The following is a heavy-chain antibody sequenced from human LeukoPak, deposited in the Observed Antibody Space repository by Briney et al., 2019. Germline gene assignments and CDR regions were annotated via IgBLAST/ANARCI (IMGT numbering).Heavy chain of an antibody. CDR1: GFTFSDYY. Sequence: GGSLRLSCAASGFTFSDYYINWIRQAPGKGLEWISYISSDGSTIYSADSVKGRLTISRDNAKHSLYLQMNSLRAEDTAVYYCARDSRGAFDIWGQGTMVTVSS. CDR3: ARDSRGAFDI. CDR2: ISSDGSTI. D-gene: IGHD3-10*01. J-gene: IGHJ3*02. V-gene: IGHV3-11*01.